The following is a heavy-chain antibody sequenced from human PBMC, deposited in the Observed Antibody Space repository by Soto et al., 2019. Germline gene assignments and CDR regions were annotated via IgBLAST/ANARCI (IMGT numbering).Heavy chain of an antibody. J-gene: IGHJ5*02. CDR1: GCSISSYY. D-gene: IGHD4-17*01. Sequence: SETLSLTCTVSGCSISSYYWSWIRQPPGKGLEWIGEINHSGSTNYNPSLKSRVTISVDTSKNQFSLKLSSVTAADTAVYYCARVSDDYGDYTNPFDPWGQGTLVTVSS. CDR2: INHSGST. V-gene: IGHV4-34*01. CDR3: ARVSDDYGDYTNPFDP.